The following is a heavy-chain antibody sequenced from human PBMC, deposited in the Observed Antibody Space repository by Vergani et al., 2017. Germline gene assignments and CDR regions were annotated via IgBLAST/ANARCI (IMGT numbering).Heavy chain of an antibody. CDR3: ARDWYYDILTGPAGFDP. CDR1: GYTFTSYD. CDR2: MNPNSGNT. D-gene: IGHD3-9*01. Sequence: QVQLVPSGAEVKKPGASVKVSCKASGYTFTSYDINWVRQATGQGLEWMGWMNPNSGNTGYAQKFQGRVTMTRNTSISTAYMELSSLRSEDTAVYYCARDWYYDILTGPAGFDPWGQGTLVTVSS. J-gene: IGHJ5*02. V-gene: IGHV1-8*01.